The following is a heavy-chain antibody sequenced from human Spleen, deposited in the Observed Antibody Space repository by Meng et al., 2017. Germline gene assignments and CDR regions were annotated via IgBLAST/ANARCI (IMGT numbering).Heavy chain of an antibody. D-gene: IGHD1-7*01. CDR1: GYTFTGHY. V-gene: IGHV1-2*06. CDR2: INPNSGGT. J-gene: IGHJ4*02. Sequence: ASVKVSCKASGYTFTGHYIHWVRQVPGQGLEWMGRINPNSGGTDYAQKFQGRVTMTRDTSISTAYMELSRLRSDDTAVYYCARDKRHWDSNRAFDYWGQGTLVTVSS. CDR3: ARDKRHWDSNRAFDY.